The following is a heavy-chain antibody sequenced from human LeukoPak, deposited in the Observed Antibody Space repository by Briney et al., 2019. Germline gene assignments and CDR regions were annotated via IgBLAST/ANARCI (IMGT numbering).Heavy chain of an antibody. CDR1: GGSISSSSYY. CDR3: AREGKSGYYDSSGYYYLTVFDY. J-gene: IGHJ4*02. CDR2: IYYSGST. V-gene: IGHV4-39*07. Sequence: SETLSLTCTVSGGSISSSSYYWGWIRQPPGKGLEWIGSIYYSGSTYYNPSLKSRVTISVDTSKNQFSLKLSSVTAADTAVYYCAREGKSGYYDSSGYYYLTVFDYWGQGTLVTVSS. D-gene: IGHD3-22*01.